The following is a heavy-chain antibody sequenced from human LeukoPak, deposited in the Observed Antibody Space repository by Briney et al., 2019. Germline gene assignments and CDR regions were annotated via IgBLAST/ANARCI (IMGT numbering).Heavy chain of an antibody. CDR3: ARVTNGYSYGPGY. Sequence: SETLSLTCTVSGGSISSYYWSWIRQPPGKGLEWIGYIYYSGSTNYNPSLKSRVTISVDTSKNYFSLKLSSVTAADTAVYYCARVTNGYSYGPGYWGQGTLVNVSS. CDR1: GGSISSYY. J-gene: IGHJ4*02. D-gene: IGHD5-18*01. CDR2: IYYSGST. V-gene: IGHV4-59*01.